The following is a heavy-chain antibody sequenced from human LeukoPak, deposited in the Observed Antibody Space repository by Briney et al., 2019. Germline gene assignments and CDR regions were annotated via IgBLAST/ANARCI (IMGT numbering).Heavy chain of an antibody. J-gene: IGHJ3*02. D-gene: IGHD3-10*01. Sequence: SETLSLTCTVSGGSISSSTYYWGWIRQSPGKGLEWIGSVHYSRGSYYSPSLKSRVTMSVDTSKNQFSLKLSSVTAADTAVYYCARAGGAEYYGSGSEGAFDIWGQGTMVTVSS. CDR1: GGSISSSTYY. CDR3: ARAGGAEYYGSGSEGAFDI. CDR2: VHYSRGS. V-gene: IGHV4-39*07.